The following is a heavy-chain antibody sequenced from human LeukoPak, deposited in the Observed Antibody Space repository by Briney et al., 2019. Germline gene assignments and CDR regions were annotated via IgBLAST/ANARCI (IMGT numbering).Heavy chain of an antibody. CDR2: INPNSGGT. D-gene: IGHD2-2*01. Sequence: ASVKVSYKASGYTFTDYYIHWVRQAPGQGLEWMAWINPNSGGTYYAQNFHDRITLTRDTSISTAYMELSRLRSDDTAIYYCARANALYCSSTSCLFDYWGQGTLVTVSS. CDR1: GYTFTDYY. V-gene: IGHV1-2*02. J-gene: IGHJ4*02. CDR3: ARANALYCSSTSCLFDY.